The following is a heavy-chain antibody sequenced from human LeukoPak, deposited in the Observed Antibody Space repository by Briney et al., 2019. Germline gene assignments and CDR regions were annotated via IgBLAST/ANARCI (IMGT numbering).Heavy chain of an antibody. D-gene: IGHD3-22*01. CDR3: ARGRSGYYYFDY. J-gene: IGHJ4*02. CDR1: GFTFSSYA. V-gene: IGHV3-30-3*01. Sequence: GRSLRLSCAASGFTFSSYAMHWVRQAPGKGLEWVAVISYDGSNKYYAASVKGRFTLSRDNSQNPLYLQMNSLRPEDTAVYYCARGRSGYYYFDYWGQGPLVPVSS. CDR2: ISYDGSNK.